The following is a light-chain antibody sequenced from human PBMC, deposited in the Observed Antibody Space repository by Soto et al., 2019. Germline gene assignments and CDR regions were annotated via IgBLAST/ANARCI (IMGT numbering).Light chain of an antibody. V-gene: IGKV3-11*01. J-gene: IGKJ4*01. Sequence: EIVLKQSPATLSLSPGERATLSCRASQSVNGLLAWYQQKPGQAPRLLISDASNRATGISARFSGSGSEKDFTLTISSLEPEDLAVYYCQQRISWPLTFGGGTKVEIK. CDR3: QQRISWPLT. CDR1: QSVNGL. CDR2: DAS.